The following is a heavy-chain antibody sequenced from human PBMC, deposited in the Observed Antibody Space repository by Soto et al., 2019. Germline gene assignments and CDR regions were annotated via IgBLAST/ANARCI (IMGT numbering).Heavy chain of an antibody. V-gene: IGHV1-3*01. CDR1: GYTFTSYA. CDR2: INAGNGNT. D-gene: IGHD3-9*01. J-gene: IGHJ4*02. Sequence: ASVKVSCKASGYTFTSYAMHWVRQAPGQRLEWMGWINAGNGNTKYSQKFQGRVTITRDTSASTAYMELSSLRSEDTAVYYCARGPGRYYDILTGYYTLDYWGQGTLVTVSS. CDR3: ARGPGRYYDILTGYYTLDY.